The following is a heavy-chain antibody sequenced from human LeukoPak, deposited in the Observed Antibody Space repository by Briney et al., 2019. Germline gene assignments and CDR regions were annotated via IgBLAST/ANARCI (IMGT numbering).Heavy chain of an antibody. V-gene: IGHV3-21*01. J-gene: IGHJ5*02. CDR3: ARSGGPGTYHQLRYNWFDP. D-gene: IGHD3-10*01. Sequence: PGGSLRLSCAASGFTFSDYHMNWVRQAPGKGLEWLSSITTISHYIYYAGAVRGRFTISRDNAKNSLYLQMNSLRGEETAVYYCARSGGPGTYHQLRYNWFDPWGQGTLVTVSS. CDR2: ITTISHYI. CDR1: GFTFSDYH.